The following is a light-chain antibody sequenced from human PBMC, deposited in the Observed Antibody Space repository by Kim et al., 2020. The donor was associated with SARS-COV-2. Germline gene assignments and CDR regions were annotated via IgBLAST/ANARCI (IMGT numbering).Light chain of an antibody. CDR3: QQSHSTPRT. CDR1: QSISSY. CDR2: AAS. V-gene: IGKV1-39*01. J-gene: IGKJ1*01. Sequence: ASVGDRVTITCRTSQSISSYLNWYQQKPGKAPKFLIYAASNLQSGVPSRFSGSGSGTDFTLTFTSLQPEDFATYYCQQSHSTPRTFGQGTKVDIK.